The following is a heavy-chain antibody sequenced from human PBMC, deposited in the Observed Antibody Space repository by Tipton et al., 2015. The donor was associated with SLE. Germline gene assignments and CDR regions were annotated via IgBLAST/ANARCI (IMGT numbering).Heavy chain of an antibody. V-gene: IGHV4-59*11. CDR1: DASISGHY. J-gene: IGHJ3*02. CDR3: AKDWDYCSGGSCYHDAFDI. D-gene: IGHD2-15*01. CDR2: IHYTGST. Sequence: TLSLTCTVSDASISGHYWSWIRQPPGKGLEWIGYIHYTGSTFYNPSPKSRVTMSVDTSKNRFSLKLSSVTAADTAVYYCAKDWDYCSGGSCYHDAFDIWGQGTMVTVSS.